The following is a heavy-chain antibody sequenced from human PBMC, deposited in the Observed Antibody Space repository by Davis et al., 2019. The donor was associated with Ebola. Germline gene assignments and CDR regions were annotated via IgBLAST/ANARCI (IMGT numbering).Heavy chain of an antibody. V-gene: IGHV5-51*01. Sequence: KVSCKASGYSFTSFWIGWVRQPPGQGLEWMGAILPGDSDTRYSPSFQGQVTISADKSITTAYLHWNSLKASDTAMYYCVRILAVYANALDIWGQGTMVTVSS. CDR3: VRILAVYANALDI. CDR1: GYSFTSFW. D-gene: IGHD2-8*02. CDR2: ILPGDSDT. J-gene: IGHJ3*02.